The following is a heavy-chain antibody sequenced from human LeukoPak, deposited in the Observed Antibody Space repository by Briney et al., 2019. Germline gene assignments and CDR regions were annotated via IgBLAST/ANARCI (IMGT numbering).Heavy chain of an antibody. D-gene: IGHD1-1*01. J-gene: IGHJ5*02. CDR3: ARVRTNWTDPTRWFDP. V-gene: IGHV4-30-4*01. CDR1: GGSISSGDYY. CDR2: IYYSAST. Sequence: SQTLSLTCTVSGGSISSGDYYWSWIRQPPGKDLEWIGYIYYSASTYYNPSLKSPVTIEVDTSKNQFSLKLSTVTAADTAVYYCARVRTNWTDPTRWFDPWGQGTLVTVSS.